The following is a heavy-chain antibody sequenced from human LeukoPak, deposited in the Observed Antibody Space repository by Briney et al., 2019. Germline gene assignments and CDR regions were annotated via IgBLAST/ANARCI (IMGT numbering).Heavy chain of an antibody. CDR3: ARDPDF. CDR2: ISSSSSTK. J-gene: IGHJ4*02. Sequence: GGSLRLSCAASGFMFNSYGMNWVRQAPGKGLEWVSYISSSSSTKYYADSVKGRFIISRDNAKNSLYLQMNSLRAEDTAVYFCARDPDFWGQGTLVTVSS. V-gene: IGHV3-48*01. CDR1: GFMFNSYG.